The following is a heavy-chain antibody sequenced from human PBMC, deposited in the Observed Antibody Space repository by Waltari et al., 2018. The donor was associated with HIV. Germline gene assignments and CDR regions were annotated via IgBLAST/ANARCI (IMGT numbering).Heavy chain of an antibody. CDR3: ARGFYGDYPYYFDY. CDR2: ISYDGSNK. CDR1: GFTFSSSA. D-gene: IGHD4-17*01. Sequence: QVQLVESGGGVVQPGRSLRLSCAASGFTFSSSAMHWVRQAPGKGLEWVAVISYDGSNKYYADSVKGRFTISRDNSKNTLYLQMNSLRAEDTAVYYCARGFYGDYPYYFDYWGQGTLVTVSS. V-gene: IGHV3-30*04. J-gene: IGHJ4*02.